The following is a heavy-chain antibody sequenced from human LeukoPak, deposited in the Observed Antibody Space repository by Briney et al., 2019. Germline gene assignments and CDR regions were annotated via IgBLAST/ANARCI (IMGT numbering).Heavy chain of an antibody. Sequence: GGSLRLSCAASGFTFSDYYMSWIRQAPGKGLEWVSYISSSGSTIYYADSVKGRFTISRDNAKNSLYLQMNSLRAEDTAVYYCARDPSSGSSSQPYYYYGMDVWGQGTTVTVSS. CDR1: GFTFSDYY. V-gene: IGHV3-11*01. J-gene: IGHJ6*02. CDR2: ISSSGSTI. CDR3: ARDPSSGSSSQPYYYYGMDV. D-gene: IGHD6-6*01.